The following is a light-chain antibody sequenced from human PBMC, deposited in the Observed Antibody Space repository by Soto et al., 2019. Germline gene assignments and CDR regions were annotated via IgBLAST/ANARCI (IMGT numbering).Light chain of an antibody. CDR1: QGVSSN. Sequence: EIVMTQSPATLSVSPGERATLSCRASQGVSSNLAWYQHKPGQAPRLLIYDASTRATGIPARFSGSGSGTEFTLTISSLQSEDFAVYYCQQYNNWPPLTFGGGTKVEIK. V-gene: IGKV3-15*01. J-gene: IGKJ4*01. CDR3: QQYNNWPPLT. CDR2: DAS.